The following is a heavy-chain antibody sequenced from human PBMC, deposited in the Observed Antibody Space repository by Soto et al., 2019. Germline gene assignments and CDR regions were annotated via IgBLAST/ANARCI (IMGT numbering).Heavy chain of an antibody. CDR1: GFTFSSYG. CDR3: AGAVAGTGYYYYYGMDV. J-gene: IGHJ6*02. CDR2: IWYDGSNK. Sequence: QVQLVESGGGVVQPGRSLRLSCAASGFTFSSYGMHWVRQAPGKGLEWVAVIWYDGSNKYYADSVKGRFTISRDNSKNTLYLQMNSLRAEDTAVYYCAGAVAGTGYYYYYGMDVWGQGTTVTVSS. V-gene: IGHV3-33*01. D-gene: IGHD6-19*01.